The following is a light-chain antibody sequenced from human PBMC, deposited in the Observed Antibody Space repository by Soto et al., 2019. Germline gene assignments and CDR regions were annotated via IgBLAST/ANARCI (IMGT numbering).Light chain of an antibody. CDR2: DVS. CDR3: SSYTSSSTLV. Sequence: QSALTQPASVSGSPGQSITISCTGTSSDVGGYNYVSWYQQHPGKAPKLMIYDVSNRPSGVSNRCAGSKSGNTASLTISGLQAEDGADYYCSSYTSSSTLVFGTGTKLTVL. J-gene: IGLJ1*01. CDR1: SSDVGGYNY. V-gene: IGLV2-14*01.